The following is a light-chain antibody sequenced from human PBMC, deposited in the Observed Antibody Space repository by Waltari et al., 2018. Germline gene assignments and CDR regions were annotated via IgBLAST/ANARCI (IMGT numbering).Light chain of an antibody. CDR3: SSYTSSSTLWV. V-gene: IGLV2-14*03. J-gene: IGLJ3*02. CDR2: DVS. CDR1: SSEVGCYNY. Sequence: QSALTQPASVSGSPGQSITISCTGTSSEVGCYNYVSWYQQHPGKAPKLMIYDVSNRPSGVSNRFSGSKSGNTASLTISGLQAEDEADYYCSSYTSSSTLWVFGGGTKLTVL.